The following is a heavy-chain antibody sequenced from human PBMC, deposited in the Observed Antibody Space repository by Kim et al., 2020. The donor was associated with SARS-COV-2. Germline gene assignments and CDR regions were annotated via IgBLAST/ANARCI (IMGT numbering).Heavy chain of an antibody. CDR2: IYYSGST. CDR3: ARILEWFNLPFDP. V-gene: IGHV4-59*01. D-gene: IGHD3-3*01. Sequence: SETLSLTCTVSGGSISSYYWSWIRQPPGKGLEWIGYIYYSGSTNYNPSLKSRVTISVDTSKNQFSLKLSSVTAADTAVYYCARILEWFNLPFDPWGQGTLVTVSS. CDR1: GGSISSYY. J-gene: IGHJ5*02.